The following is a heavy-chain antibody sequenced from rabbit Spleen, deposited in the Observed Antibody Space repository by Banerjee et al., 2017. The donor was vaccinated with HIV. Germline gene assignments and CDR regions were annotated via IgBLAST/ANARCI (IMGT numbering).Heavy chain of an antibody. CDR1: GIDFSSSYY. J-gene: IGHJ4*01. D-gene: IGHD7-1*01. Sequence: QSLEESGGGLVKPGASLTLTCKASGIDFSSSYYMCWVRQAPGKGLEWIACIYVGGSGSIYYASWAKGRFTISKTSSSTVDLQMTSLTAADTATYFCARFYAGYGDFGYAAMWGPGTLVTVS. CDR3: ARFYAGYGDFGYAAM. V-gene: IGHV1S40*01. CDR2: IYVGGSGSI.